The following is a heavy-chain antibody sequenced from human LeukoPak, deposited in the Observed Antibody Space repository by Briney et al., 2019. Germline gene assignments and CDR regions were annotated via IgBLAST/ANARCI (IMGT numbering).Heavy chain of an antibody. D-gene: IGHD6-19*01. CDR1: GFTFSSYA. CDR2: ISGSDGST. J-gene: IGHJ4*02. V-gene: IGHV3-23*01. Sequence: GGSLRLSCAASGFTFSSYAMSWVRQAPGKGLEWVSAISGSDGSTYYADSVKGRFTISRDNSKNTLYLQMNSLRAEDTAVYYCANTYSSGWPNDYWGQGTLVTVSS. CDR3: ANTYSSGWPNDY.